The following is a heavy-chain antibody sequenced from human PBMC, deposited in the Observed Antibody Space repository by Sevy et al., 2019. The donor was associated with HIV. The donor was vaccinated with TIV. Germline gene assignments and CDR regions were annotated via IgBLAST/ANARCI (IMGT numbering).Heavy chain of an antibody. J-gene: IGHJ1*01. V-gene: IGHV3-30*04. CDR3: ARPVKNDEFFAY. D-gene: IGHD6-19*01. Sequence: GGSLRLSCAASGFIFSNFAMHWVRQAPGKGLEWVAVTSYDGSPKYYADSVKGGFTVSRDNSKNILSLELNSLRRDDTAAYYCARPVKNDEFFAYWGQGTLVTVSS. CDR1: GFIFSNFA. CDR2: TSYDGSPK.